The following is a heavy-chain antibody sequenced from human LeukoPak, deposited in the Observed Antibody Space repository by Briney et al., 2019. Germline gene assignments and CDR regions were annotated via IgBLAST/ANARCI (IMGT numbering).Heavy chain of an antibody. CDR3: ARLGYSYGPRIWYYFDY. CDR1: GGSISSYY. J-gene: IGHJ4*02. V-gene: IGHV4-59*08. Sequence: SETLSLTCTVSGGSISSYYWSWIRQPPGKGLEWIGYIYYSGSTNYNPSLKSRVTISVDTSKNQFSLKLSSVTAADTAVYYCARLGYSYGPRIWYYFDYWGQGTLVTVSS. CDR2: IYYSGST. D-gene: IGHD5-18*01.